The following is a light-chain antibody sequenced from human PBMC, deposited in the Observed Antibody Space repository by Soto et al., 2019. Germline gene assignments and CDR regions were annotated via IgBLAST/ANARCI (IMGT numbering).Light chain of an antibody. CDR2: GAS. V-gene: IGKV3-15*01. J-gene: IGKJ1*01. Sequence: EMVMTQSPATLSVSLGERATLSCRASQSVRTKLVWYQQKPGQAPRLLIYGASTRATGIPARCSGSGSGTEFTLTISILQSEDFAVYYCQQHDQGWTFGQGTKVEIK. CDR3: QQHDQGWT. CDR1: QSVRTK.